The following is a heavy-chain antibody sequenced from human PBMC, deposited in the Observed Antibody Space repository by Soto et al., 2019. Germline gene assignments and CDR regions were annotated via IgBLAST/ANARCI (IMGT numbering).Heavy chain of an antibody. CDR1: GYSISRGFY. J-gene: IGHJ3*02. D-gene: IGHD3-22*01. CDR2: IYHTGNT. Sequence: SETLSLTCAVSGYSISRGFYWGWIRQSPGKGLEWIGSIYHTGNTYYNASLRSRVTISVDTSKNQFSLKLNSVTAADTAVYYCARNKMYHDNSGNYPLDGFDIWGQGTMVTFS. V-gene: IGHV4-38-2*01. CDR3: ARNKMYHDNSGNYPLDGFDI.